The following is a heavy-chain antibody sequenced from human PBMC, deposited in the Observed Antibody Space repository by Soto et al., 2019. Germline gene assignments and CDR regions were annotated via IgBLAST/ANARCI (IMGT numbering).Heavy chain of an antibody. J-gene: IGHJ4*02. Sequence: QVQLVQSGAKVKKPGSSVKVSCKASGGTFSSYAISWVRQAPGQGLEWMGGIIPIFGTANYAQKFQGRVTITADESTSTAYMELSSLRSEDTAVYYCASTTIFGVVIIPHFDYWGQGTLVTVSS. CDR2: IIPIFGTA. D-gene: IGHD3-3*01. V-gene: IGHV1-69*01. CDR1: GGTFSSYA. CDR3: ASTTIFGVVIIPHFDY.